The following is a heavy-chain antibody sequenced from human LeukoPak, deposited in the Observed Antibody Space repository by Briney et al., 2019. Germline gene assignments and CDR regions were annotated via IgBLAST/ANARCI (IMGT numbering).Heavy chain of an antibody. CDR2: IYPCDSDT. CDR3: ASSSGYSYGRGDY. D-gene: IGHD5-18*01. J-gene: IGHJ4*02. Sequence: KVSCQDSGYTFTSYWLGWVRQLPGKGLEWMGIIYPCDSDTRYSPSFQLQVTISADKSISTAYLQWSSLKASDTAMYYCASSSGYSYGRGDYWGQGTLVTVSS. CDR1: GYTFTSYW. V-gene: IGHV5-51*01.